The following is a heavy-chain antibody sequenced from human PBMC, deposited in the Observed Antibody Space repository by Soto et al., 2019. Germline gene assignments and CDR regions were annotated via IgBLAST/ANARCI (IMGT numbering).Heavy chain of an antibody. V-gene: IGHV5-51*01. J-gene: IGHJ4*02. Sequence: EVQLVQSGAEVKKPGESLKISCKGSGYSFNTYWIAWVRQMPGKGLEWMGIIYPADSDTTYSPSFQGQVTFSADKSISTAYIQWSSLKASDTATYYCARQYSAYDYWGQGTLVTVSS. CDR3: ARQYSAYDY. D-gene: IGHD5-12*01. CDR1: GYSFNTYW. CDR2: IYPADSDT.